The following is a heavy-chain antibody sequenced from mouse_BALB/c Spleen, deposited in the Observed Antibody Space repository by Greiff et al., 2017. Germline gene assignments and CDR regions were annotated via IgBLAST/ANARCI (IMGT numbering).Heavy chain of an antibody. CDR2: ISSGGSYT. CDR1: GFTFSSYT. V-gene: IGHV5-6-4*01. Sequence: EVQLQESGGGLVKPGGSLKLSCAASGFTFSSYTMSWVRQTPEKRLEWVATISSGGSYTYYPDSVKGRFTISRDNAKNTLYLQMSSLKSEGTAMYYCTRDRELRFDYWGQGTTLTVSS. J-gene: IGHJ2*01. D-gene: IGHD1-1*01. CDR3: TRDRELRFDY.